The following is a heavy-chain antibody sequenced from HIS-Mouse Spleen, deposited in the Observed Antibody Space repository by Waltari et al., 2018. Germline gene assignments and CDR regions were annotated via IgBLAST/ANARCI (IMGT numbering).Heavy chain of an antibody. CDR2: IYYSGST. V-gene: IGHV4-59*01. Sequence: QVQLQESGPGLVKPSETLSLTCTVSGGSIRSYYWSWIRQPPGKGLEWIGYIYYSGSTNYNPSLKSRVTISVDTSKNQFSLKLSSVTAADTAVYYCARTYCSSTSCLFDYWGQGTLVTVFS. CDR1: GGSIRSYY. J-gene: IGHJ4*02. D-gene: IGHD2-2*01. CDR3: ARTYCSSTSCLFDY.